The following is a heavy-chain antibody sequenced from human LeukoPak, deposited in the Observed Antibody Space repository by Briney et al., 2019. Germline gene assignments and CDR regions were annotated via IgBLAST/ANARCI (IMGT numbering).Heavy chain of an antibody. Sequence: PGRSLRLSCAASGFTFDDYAMHWVRQAPGKGLEWVPLISWDGGSTYYADSVKGRFTISRDNSKNSLYLQMNSLRAEDTALYYCAKDKGYSGSYNGYFDYWGQGTLVTVSS. D-gene: IGHD1-26*01. CDR3: AKDKGYSGSYNGYFDY. J-gene: IGHJ4*02. V-gene: IGHV3-43D*03. CDR2: ISWDGGST. CDR1: GFTFDDYA.